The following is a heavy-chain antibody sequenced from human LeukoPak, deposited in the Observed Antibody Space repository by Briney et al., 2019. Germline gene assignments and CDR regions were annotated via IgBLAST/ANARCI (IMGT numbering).Heavy chain of an antibody. CDR1: GGSFSGYY. Sequence: SETLSLTCAVYGGSFSGYYWSWIRQHPGKGLEWIGYIYYSGSTYYNPSLKSRVTISVDTSKNQFSLRLSSVTAADTAVYYCSRTAPGYSYGYIDYWGQGTLVTVSS. CDR3: SRTAPGYSYGYIDY. J-gene: IGHJ4*02. CDR2: IYYSGST. D-gene: IGHD5-18*01. V-gene: IGHV4-31*11.